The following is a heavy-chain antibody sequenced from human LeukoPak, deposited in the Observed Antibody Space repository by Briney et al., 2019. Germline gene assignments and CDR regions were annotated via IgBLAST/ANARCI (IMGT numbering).Heavy chain of an antibody. J-gene: IGHJ6*02. CDR3: ARGGGVVVFYGMDV. CDR1: GYTFTGYY. CDR2: IIPILGIA. V-gene: IGHV1-69*04. Sequence: SVKVSCKASGYTFTGYYIHWVRQAPGLGLEWMGRIIPILGIANYAQKFQGRVTITADKSTSTAYMELSSLRSEDTAVYYCARGGGVVVFYGMDVWGQGTTVTVSS. D-gene: IGHD2-2*01.